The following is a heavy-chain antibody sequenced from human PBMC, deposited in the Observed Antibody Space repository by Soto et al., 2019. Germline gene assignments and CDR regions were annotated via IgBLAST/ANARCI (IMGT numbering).Heavy chain of an antibody. D-gene: IGHD1-26*01. CDR3: ARAATSYSSAPWFDP. Sequence: ASVKVSCKASGYTFTGYYMHWVRQAPGQGLEWMGWINPNSGGTNYAQKFQGRVTMTRDTSISTAYMELSRLRSEDTAVYYCARAATSYSSAPWFDPWGQGTLVTVAS. J-gene: IGHJ5*02. V-gene: IGHV1-2*02. CDR1: GYTFTGYY. CDR2: INPNSGGT.